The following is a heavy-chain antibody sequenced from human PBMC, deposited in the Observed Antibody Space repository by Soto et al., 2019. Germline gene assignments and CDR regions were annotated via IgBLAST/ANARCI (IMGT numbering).Heavy chain of an antibody. CDR3: AHSHISIDAFDI. CDR2: IYWDDDK. J-gene: IGHJ3*02. Sequence: QITLKESGPTLVKPTRSLTLTCTFSGFSLRTSRVAVAWIRQPPGKALEWLALIYWDDDKRYCPSLKSRLTITKDTSKNQVVLTMTNMDPVDTATYYCAHSHISIDAFDIWGQGTMFTVSS. CDR1: GFSLRTSRVA. D-gene: IGHD2-21*01. V-gene: IGHV2-5*02.